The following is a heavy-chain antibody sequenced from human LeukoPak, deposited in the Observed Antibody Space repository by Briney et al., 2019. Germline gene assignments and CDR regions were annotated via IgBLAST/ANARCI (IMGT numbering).Heavy chain of an antibody. D-gene: IGHD6-13*01. CDR3: ARSRTLIAAASDAFDI. CDR1: GFTFSSYW. CDR2: IKQDGSEK. Sequence: PGGSLRLSCAASGFTFSSYWMSWVRQAPGKGLEWVANIKQDGSEKYYVDSVKGRFTISRDNAKNSLYLQMNSLRAEDTAVYYCARSRTLIAAASDAFDIWGQGTKVTVSS. V-gene: IGHV3-7*01. J-gene: IGHJ3*02.